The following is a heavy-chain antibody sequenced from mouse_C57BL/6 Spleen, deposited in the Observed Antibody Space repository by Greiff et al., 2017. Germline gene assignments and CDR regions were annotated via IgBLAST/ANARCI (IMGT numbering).Heavy chain of an antibody. Sequence: QVQLQQSGAELVMPGASVKLSCKASGYTFTSYWMHWVKQRPGQGLEWIGEIDPSDSYTNYNQKFKGKSTLTVDKSSSTAYMQLSSLTSEDSAVYYCARGMITTRVFDYWGQGTTLTVSS. CDR2: IDPSDSYT. D-gene: IGHD2-4*01. CDR1: GYTFTSYW. J-gene: IGHJ2*01. V-gene: IGHV1-69*01. CDR3: ARGMITTRVFDY.